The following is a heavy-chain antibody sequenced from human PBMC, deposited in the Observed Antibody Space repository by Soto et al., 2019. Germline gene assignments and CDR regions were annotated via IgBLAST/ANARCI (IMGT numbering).Heavy chain of an antibody. J-gene: IGHJ4*02. Sequence: EVQLVESGGGLVQPGGSLRLSCAASGFTFSNYWMYWVRQAPGKGLVWVSRISTDGSTTNYADSVKGRFTISRDNAKNTLYLHMNTLRAEDTAVYYCASRVVTPFDYWGQGTLFTVSS. D-gene: IGHD2-21*02. CDR2: ISTDGSTT. CDR1: GFTFSNYW. V-gene: IGHV3-74*01. CDR3: ASRVVTPFDY.